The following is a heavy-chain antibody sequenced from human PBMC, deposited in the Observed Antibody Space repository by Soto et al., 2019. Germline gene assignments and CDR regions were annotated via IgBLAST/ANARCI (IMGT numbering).Heavy chain of an antibody. V-gene: IGHV5-51*01. J-gene: IGHJ4*02. Sequence: GESLKISCKGCGYIFTAYWIGWVRQMPGKGLEWMGIIYPDDSDTRYNPSFEGQVTISADKSTGTAFLQWSSLKASDTAVYYCVRHLSVAARYFDYWGQGTLVTVSS. CDR2: IYPDDSDT. CDR1: GYIFTAYW. CDR3: VRHLSVAARYFDY. D-gene: IGHD6-6*01.